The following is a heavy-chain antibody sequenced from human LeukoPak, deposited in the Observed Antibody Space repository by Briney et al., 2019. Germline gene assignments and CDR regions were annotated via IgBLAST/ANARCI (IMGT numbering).Heavy chain of an antibody. CDR1: GFTFSSYA. J-gene: IGHJ4*02. CDR3: ARRPYLYYYDSSGYYQLPAVDFDY. CDR2: ISGSGGST. Sequence: HPGGSLRLSCAASGFTFSSYAVGWVRQAPGKGLEWVSGISGSGGSTYYADSVQGRFTISRDNSKNTLYLQMNSLRAEDTAVYYCARRPYLYYYDSSGYYQLPAVDFDYWGQGTLVTVSS. V-gene: IGHV3-23*01. D-gene: IGHD3-22*01.